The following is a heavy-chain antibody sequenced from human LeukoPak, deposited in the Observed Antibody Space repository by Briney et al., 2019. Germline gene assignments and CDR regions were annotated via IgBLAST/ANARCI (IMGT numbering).Heavy chain of an antibody. D-gene: IGHD3-16*01. CDR2: IYYSGST. J-gene: IGHJ5*02. V-gene: IGHV4-59*08. CDR3: ATSRGIRGYNWFDP. Sequence: PSETLSLTCTVSGGSISSYYWSWIRQPPGKGLEWIGYIYYSGSTNYNPSLKSRVTISVDTSKNQFSLKLSSVTAADTAVYYCATSRGIRGYNWFDPWGQGTPVTVSS. CDR1: GGSISSYY.